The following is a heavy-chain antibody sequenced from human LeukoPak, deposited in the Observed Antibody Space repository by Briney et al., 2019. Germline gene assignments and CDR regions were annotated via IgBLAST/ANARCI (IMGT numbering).Heavy chain of an antibody. CDR3: ASGAYGDFSHAFDI. V-gene: IGHV3-53*05. CDR1: GFTVSNNY. J-gene: IGHJ3*02. D-gene: IGHD4-17*01. CDR2: IYSGDTT. Sequence: GGSLRLSCAVSGFTVSNNYMTWVRQAPGKGLEWVSVIYSGDTTYYADSVKGRFTISRDDLKNTLYLQMNSLRAEDTAVYYCASGAYGDFSHAFDIWGQGTMVTVSS.